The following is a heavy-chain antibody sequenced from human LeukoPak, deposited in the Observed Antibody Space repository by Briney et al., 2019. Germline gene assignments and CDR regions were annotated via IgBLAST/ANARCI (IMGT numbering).Heavy chain of an antibody. Sequence: GGSLRLSCAASGFVFSRYAMHWVLQAPGKGLEWVAVIWYDGSDEYYADSVRGRFSVSRDNSKNTLYLQMNSLTAEDTAVYYCARVIASRRLDYWAQGTLVTVSS. V-gene: IGHV3-33*08. J-gene: IGHJ4*02. CDR3: ARVIASRRLDY. D-gene: IGHD6-6*01. CDR1: GFVFSRYA. CDR2: IWYDGSDE.